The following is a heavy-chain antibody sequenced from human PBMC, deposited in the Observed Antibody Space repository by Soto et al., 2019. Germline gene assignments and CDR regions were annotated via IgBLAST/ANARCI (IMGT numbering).Heavy chain of an antibody. V-gene: IGHV5-10-1*01. D-gene: IGHD3-22*01. CDR3: ARQADYYDSSGYVPWFDY. J-gene: IGHJ4*02. CDR1: GYSFTSYW. Sequence: PGESLKISCKGSGYSFTSYWISWVRQMPGKGLERMGRIDPSDSYTNYSPSFQGHVTISADKSISTAYLQWSSLKASDTAMYYCARQADYYDSSGYVPWFDYWGQGTLVTVSS. CDR2: IDPSDSYT.